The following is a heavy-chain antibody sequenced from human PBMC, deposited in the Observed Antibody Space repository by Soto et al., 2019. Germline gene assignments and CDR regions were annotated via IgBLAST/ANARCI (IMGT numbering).Heavy chain of an antibody. Sequence: PGGSLRLSCAASGFTFSDYYMSWIRQAPGKGLEWVSYISSSGSTIYYADSVKGRFTISRDNAKNSLYLQMNSLRAEDTAVYYCARPGSLSAPTTYNWFDPWGQGTLVTVSS. V-gene: IGHV3-11*01. D-gene: IGHD3-16*02. J-gene: IGHJ5*02. CDR3: ARPGSLSAPTTYNWFDP. CDR1: GFTFSDYY. CDR2: ISSSGSTI.